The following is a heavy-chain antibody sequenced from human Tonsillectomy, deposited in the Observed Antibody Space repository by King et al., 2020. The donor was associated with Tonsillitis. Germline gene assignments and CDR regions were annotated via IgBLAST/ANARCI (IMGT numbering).Heavy chain of an antibody. Sequence: VQLVESGGVVVQPGGSLRLSCAASGFTFDDYAMHWVRQAPGKGLEWVSLISWDGGSTYYADSVKGRFTISRDNSKNSLYLQMNSLRAEDTALYYCAKDLGSMTGWFAPVDPWGQGTLVTVSS. CDR2: ISWDGGST. CDR3: AKDLGSMTGWFAPVDP. CDR1: GFTFDDYA. J-gene: IGHJ5*02. V-gene: IGHV3-43D*03. D-gene: IGHD3-9*01.